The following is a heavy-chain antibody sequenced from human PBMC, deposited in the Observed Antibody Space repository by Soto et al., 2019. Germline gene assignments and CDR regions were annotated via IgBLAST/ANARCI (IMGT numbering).Heavy chain of an antibody. CDR3: ARLYYDSSGYYLNDY. J-gene: IGHJ4*02. V-gene: IGHV5-10-1*01. D-gene: IGHD3-22*01. CDR2: IDPSDSYT. CDR1: GYSFTSYW. Sequence: GESLKISCKGSGYSFTSYWISWVRQMPVKGLEWMGRIDPSDSYTNYSPSFQGHVTISADKSISTAYLQWSSLKASDTAMYYCARLYYDSSGYYLNDYWGQGTLVTVSS.